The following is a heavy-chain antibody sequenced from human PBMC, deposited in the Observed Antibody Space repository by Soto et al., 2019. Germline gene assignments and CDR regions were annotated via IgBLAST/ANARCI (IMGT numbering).Heavy chain of an antibody. Sequence: QVQLVQSGADAKKPGSSVKVSCKASRGTFSSFPIRSVRQATGQGLEWMGGITPIFGTVDYSQKFHDRMTIPAAESTTTVYMELSSLRSEATAMYNWASRGPVTATMDHWGQGTLVIVSS. D-gene: IGHD5-18*01. V-gene: IGHV1-69*01. CDR2: ITPIFGTV. J-gene: IGHJ4*02. CDR3: ASRGPVTATMDH. CDR1: RGTFSSFP.